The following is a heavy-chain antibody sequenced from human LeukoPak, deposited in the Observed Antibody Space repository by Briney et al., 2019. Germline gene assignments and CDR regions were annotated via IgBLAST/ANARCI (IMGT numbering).Heavy chain of an antibody. CDR3: ARQRSGRGWLQDWFDP. Sequence: GESLKISCKGSGYSFTSYWIGRVRQMPGKGLEWMGIIYPGDSDTRYSPSFQGQVTISADKSISTAYLQWSSLKASDTAMYYCARQRSGRGWLQDWFDPWGQGTLVTVSS. CDR1: GYSFTSYW. CDR2: IYPGDSDT. J-gene: IGHJ5*02. V-gene: IGHV5-51*01. D-gene: IGHD6-19*01.